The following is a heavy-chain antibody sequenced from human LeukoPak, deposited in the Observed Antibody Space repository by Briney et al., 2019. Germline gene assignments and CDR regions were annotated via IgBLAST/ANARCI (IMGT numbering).Heavy chain of an antibody. CDR2: ISSSSSTI. D-gene: IGHD6-13*01. Sequence: GGSLRLSCAASGFPFSSYSMNWVRQAPGKGLEWVSYISSSSSTIYYADSVKGRFTISRDNAKNSLYLQMNSLRAEDTAVYYCARVISSSWYYFDYWGQGTLVTVSS. CDR3: ARVISSSWYYFDY. V-gene: IGHV3-48*01. J-gene: IGHJ4*02. CDR1: GFPFSSYS.